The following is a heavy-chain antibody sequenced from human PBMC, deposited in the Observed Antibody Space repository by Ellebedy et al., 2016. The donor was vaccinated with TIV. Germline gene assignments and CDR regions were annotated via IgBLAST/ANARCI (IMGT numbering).Heavy chain of an antibody. D-gene: IGHD3-10*01. V-gene: IGHV5-51*01. J-gene: IGHJ4*02. CDR3: ARGGGITMVQTLDY. CDR1: GSSFTSYW. Sequence: GESLKISXKGSGSSFTSYWIGWVRQMPGKGLGWTGILYPGDFATRYSPSFQGQVTISDDKSISTAYLQWSSLKASGTAMYYCARGGGITMVQTLDYWGQGTLVTVSS. CDR2: LYPGDFAT.